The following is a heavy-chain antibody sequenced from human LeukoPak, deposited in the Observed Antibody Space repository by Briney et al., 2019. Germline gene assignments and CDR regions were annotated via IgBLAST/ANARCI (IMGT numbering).Heavy chain of an antibody. CDR2: ISAYNGNT. Sequence: ASVTVSCKASGGTFSSYAISWVRQAPGQGLEWMGWISAYNGNTNYAQKLQGRVTMTTDTSTSTAYMELRSLRSDDTAVYYCAREDTAFDYWGQGTLVTVSS. CDR1: GGTFSSYA. V-gene: IGHV1-18*01. J-gene: IGHJ4*02. CDR3: AREDTAFDY. D-gene: IGHD5-18*01.